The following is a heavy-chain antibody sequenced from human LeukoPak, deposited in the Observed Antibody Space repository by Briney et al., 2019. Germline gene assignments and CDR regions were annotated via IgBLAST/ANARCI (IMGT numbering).Heavy chain of an antibody. CDR1: GFTFSNYA. CDR2: ISTTSSYI. Sequence: GGSLRLSCAASGFTFSNYALSWVRQAPGKGLEWVSCISTTSSYIFYADSVRGRFTISRDNAKNSLYLQMDSLRAEDTAVYYCARGGIITSYAFEIWGQGTMVTVSS. CDR3: ARGGIITSYAFEI. D-gene: IGHD1-26*01. V-gene: IGHV3-21*01. J-gene: IGHJ3*02.